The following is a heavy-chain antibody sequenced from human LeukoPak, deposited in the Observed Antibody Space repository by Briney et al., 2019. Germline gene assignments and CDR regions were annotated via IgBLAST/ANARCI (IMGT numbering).Heavy chain of an antibody. V-gene: IGHV4-39*07. CDR3: ARVGTHDYGDY. CDR2: IFYSGST. CDR1: GGSISSSSYH. J-gene: IGHJ4*02. D-gene: IGHD3-10*01. Sequence: KSSETLSLTCTVSGGSISSSSYHWGWIRQPPGKGLEWIGSIFYSGSTYYNPSLKSRVTISVDTSKNQFSLKLSSVTAADTAVYYCARVGTHDYGDYWGQGTLVTVSS.